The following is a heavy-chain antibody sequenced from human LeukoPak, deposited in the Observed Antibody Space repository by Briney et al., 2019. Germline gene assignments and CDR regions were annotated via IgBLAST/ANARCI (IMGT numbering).Heavy chain of an antibody. D-gene: IGHD3-3*01. J-gene: IGHJ3*02. V-gene: IGHV1-69*02. CDR1: GYTFTSYY. CDR2: IIPILGIA. CDR3: ARRRLRSNAFDI. Sequence: GASVKVSCKASGYTFTSYYMHWVRQAPGQGLEWMGRIIPILGIANYAQKFQGRVTITADKSTSTAYMELSSLRSEDTAVYYCARRRLRSNAFDIWGQGTMVTVSS.